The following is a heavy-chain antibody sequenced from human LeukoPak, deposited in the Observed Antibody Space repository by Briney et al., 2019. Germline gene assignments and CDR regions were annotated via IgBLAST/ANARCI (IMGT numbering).Heavy chain of an antibody. CDR2: IIPIFGTA. CDR3: ARDHYYDSSGYYYVTPSVFDY. D-gene: IGHD3-22*01. V-gene: IGHV1-69*05. Sequence: GASVKVSCKASGGTFSSYAISWVRQAPGQGLEWMGRIIPIFGTANYAQKFQGRVTITTDESTSTAYMELSSLRSEDTAVYYCARDHYYDSSGYYYVTPSVFDYWGQGTLVTVSS. CDR1: GGTFSSYA. J-gene: IGHJ4*02.